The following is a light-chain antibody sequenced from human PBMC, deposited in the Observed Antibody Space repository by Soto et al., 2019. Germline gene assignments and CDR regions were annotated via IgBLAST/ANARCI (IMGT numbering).Light chain of an antibody. J-gene: IGLJ2*01. CDR3: LLYFGGVRV. V-gene: IGLV7-43*01. CDR1: TGAVTSTYY. CDR2: STS. Sequence: CASSTGAVTSTYYPNWFQQKPGQPPTSLIYSTSNKHSWTPARFSGSLLGGKAVLTLSGVQPEDEAEYFCLLYFGGVRVFGGGTKLTVL.